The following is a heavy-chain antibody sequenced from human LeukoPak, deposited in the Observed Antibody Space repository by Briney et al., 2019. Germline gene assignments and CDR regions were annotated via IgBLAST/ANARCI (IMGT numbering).Heavy chain of an antibody. CDR3: ARYSGSYLWNYFDY. D-gene: IGHD1-26*01. CDR2: ISAYNGNT. V-gene: IGHV1-18*01. J-gene: IGHJ4*02. CDR1: GYTFTSYG. Sequence: GASVKVSCKASGYTFTSYGISWVRQAPGQGLEWMGWISAYNGNTNYAQKLQGRVTMTTDTSTSTAYMELRSLRSDDTAVYYCARYSGSYLWNYFDYWGQGTLVTVSS.